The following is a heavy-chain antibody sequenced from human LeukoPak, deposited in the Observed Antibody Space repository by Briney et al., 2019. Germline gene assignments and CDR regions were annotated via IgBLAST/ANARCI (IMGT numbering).Heavy chain of an antibody. J-gene: IGHJ4*02. Sequence: PGGSLRLSCAASGFTFSSYGMHWVRQAPGKGLDWVAVISNDGSEKYYADSVKGRFTISRDNSKNTLSLQVSSLRTEDTAVYYCAKDRYSYAFEYSDSWGQGILVTVSS. D-gene: IGHD5-18*01. CDR2: ISNDGSEK. V-gene: IGHV3-30*18. CDR1: GFTFSSYG. CDR3: AKDRYSYAFEYSDS.